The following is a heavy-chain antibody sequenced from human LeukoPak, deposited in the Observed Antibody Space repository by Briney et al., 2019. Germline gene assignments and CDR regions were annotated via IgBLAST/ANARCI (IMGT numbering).Heavy chain of an antibody. CDR2: IKEDGSEM. J-gene: IGHJ4*02. V-gene: IGHV3-7*01. Sequence: PGGSLRLSCEASGFTFSRYWMSWVRQAPGKGLEWVANIKEDGSEMYYVDSVKGRFTIPRDNAKNSLYLQMNSLRAEDTAVYYCAREGNYNFDNWGQGTLVTVSS. CDR1: GFTFSRYW. D-gene: IGHD4-11*01. CDR3: AREGNYNFDN.